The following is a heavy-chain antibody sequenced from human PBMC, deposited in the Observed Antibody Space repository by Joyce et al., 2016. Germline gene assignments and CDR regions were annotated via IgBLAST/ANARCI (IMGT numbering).Heavy chain of an antibody. Sequence: QERLVQSGAEVKKPGASLKVSCKASGYRFTSYYIHWVRQAPGQGLEWMGMISGSGGYTSYAQKFQGRVTMTRDMSTDTAYMDFRSLRSEDTAVYYCARVMFPGVGATKDAFDIWGQGTMVSVSA. CDR3: ARVMFPGVGATKDAFDI. D-gene: IGHD1-26*01. CDR1: GYRFTSYY. V-gene: IGHV1-46*01. CDR2: ISGSGGYT. J-gene: IGHJ3*02.